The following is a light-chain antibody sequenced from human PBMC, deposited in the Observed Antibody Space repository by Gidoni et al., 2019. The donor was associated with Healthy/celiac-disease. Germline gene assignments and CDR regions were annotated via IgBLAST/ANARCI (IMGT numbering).Light chain of an antibody. Sequence: DTQLTQSPSTLSPSVGDRVTSTCRASHSISSWLAWYQQKPGNAPKLLTYDASSLESGVPSRFSGSGSGTEFTLTISSLQPDDVATYYCQQYNSPLTFXGXTKVEIK. CDR2: DAS. CDR3: QQYNSPLT. CDR1: HSISSW. V-gene: IGKV1-5*01. J-gene: IGKJ4*01.